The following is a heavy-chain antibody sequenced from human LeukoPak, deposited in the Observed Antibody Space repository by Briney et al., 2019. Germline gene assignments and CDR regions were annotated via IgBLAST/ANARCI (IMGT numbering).Heavy chain of an antibody. CDR1: GGTFSSYA. CDR2: IIPITGIA. J-gene: IGHJ3*02. D-gene: IGHD2-8*02. V-gene: IGHV1-69*04. Sequence: SVKVSCKASGGTFSSYAISWVRQAPGQGLEWMGRIIPITGIANYAQKFQGRVTITADNSTSTAYMELRSLRSGDTAVYYCASSSLVLVHHDVFDIWGQGTMVTVSS. CDR3: ASSSLVLVHHDVFDI.